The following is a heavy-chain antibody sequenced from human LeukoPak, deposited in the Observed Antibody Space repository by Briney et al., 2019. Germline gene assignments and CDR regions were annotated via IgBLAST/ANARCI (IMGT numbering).Heavy chain of an antibody. CDR2: IYYSGST. D-gene: IGHD6-6*01. Sequence: SQTLSLTCTVSGGSISSDAYFWSWISQHPGEGLEWIGYIYYSGSTYYNPSLKSRVTISVDTSKNQFSLKLSSVTAADTAVYYCARTSIATRHFDYWGQGTLVTVSS. CDR3: ARTSIATRHFDY. V-gene: IGHV4-31*03. J-gene: IGHJ4*02. CDR1: GGSISSDAYF.